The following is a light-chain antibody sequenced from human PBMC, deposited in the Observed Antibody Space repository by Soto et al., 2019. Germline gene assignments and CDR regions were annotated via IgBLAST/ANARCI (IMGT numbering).Light chain of an antibody. CDR1: QRLSGN. Sequence: EIVMTQSPDTLAGSPGGTVIIYRRASQRLSGNLAWYQQEPGQAPRLLLFRTSTRATGVPARFSGRGSGTEFTLTISVLQSEDFAVYYCQQYSKWPPWPVGPGTKVDSK. J-gene: IGKJ1*01. V-gene: IGKV3-15*01. CDR3: QQYSKWPPWP. CDR2: RTS.